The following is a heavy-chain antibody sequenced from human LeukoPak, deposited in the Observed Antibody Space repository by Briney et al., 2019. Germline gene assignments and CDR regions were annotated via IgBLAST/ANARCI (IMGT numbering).Heavy chain of an antibody. CDR2: IIPIFGTA. V-gene: IGHV1-69*13. CDR1: GGTFSSYA. Sequence: SVKVSRKASGGTFSSYAISWVRQAPGQGLEWMGGIIPIFGTANYAQKFQGRVTITADESTSTAYMELSSLRSEDTAVYYCARSTVALGYFDYWGQGTLVTVSS. J-gene: IGHJ4*02. D-gene: IGHD4-23*01. CDR3: ARSTVALGYFDY.